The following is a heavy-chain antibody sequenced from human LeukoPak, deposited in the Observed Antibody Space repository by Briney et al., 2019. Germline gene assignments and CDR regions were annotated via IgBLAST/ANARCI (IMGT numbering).Heavy chain of an antibody. CDR1: GFTFSSYA. CDR3: ARVLNYYDSSGYYFSY. J-gene: IGHJ4*02. V-gene: IGHV3-30-3*01. CDR2: ISYDGSNK. Sequence: GGSLRLSCAASGFTFSSYAMHWVRQAPGKGLEWVAVISYDGSNKYYADSVKGRFTISRDNSKNTLYLQMNSLRAEDTAVYYCARVLNYYDSSGYYFSYWGQGTLVTVSS. D-gene: IGHD3-22*01.